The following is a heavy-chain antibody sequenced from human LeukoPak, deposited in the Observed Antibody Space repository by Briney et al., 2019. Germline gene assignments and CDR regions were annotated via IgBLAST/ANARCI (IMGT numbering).Heavy chain of an antibody. V-gene: IGHV4-59*01. CDR3: AREYYYDSSGYYPPHAFDI. Sequence: PSETLSLTCTVSGGSISTYYWSWIRQSPGKALEWIGYIYYSGSTNYNPSLKSRVTISVDTSKKQFSLKLSSVTAADTAVYYCAREYYYDSSGYYPPHAFDIWGQGTMVTVSS. D-gene: IGHD3-22*01. CDR2: IYYSGST. J-gene: IGHJ3*02. CDR1: GGSISTYY.